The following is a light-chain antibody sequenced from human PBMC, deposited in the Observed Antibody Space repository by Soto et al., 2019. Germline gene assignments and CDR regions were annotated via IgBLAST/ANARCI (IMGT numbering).Light chain of an antibody. CDR3: PKGYNIPLP. J-gene: IGKJ3*01. CDR1: QTINSY. V-gene: IGKV1-39*01. Sequence: DIQMTQSPSSLSASVGDTVTITCQASQTINSYLNWYQQKPGQAPKLLIYVASSLQRGVPSRFSGRGSGTDLTLTLSSLEHEHFVIYYCPKGYNIPLPCGTGTKVDFK. CDR2: VAS.